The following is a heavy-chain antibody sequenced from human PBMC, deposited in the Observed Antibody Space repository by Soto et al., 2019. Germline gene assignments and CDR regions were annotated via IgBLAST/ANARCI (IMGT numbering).Heavy chain of an antibody. CDR2: IIPIFGTA. V-gene: IGHV1-69*13. CDR3: ARGPGYCSGGSCYYYGMDV. CDR1: GGTFSSYA. Sequence: SVKVSCKASGGTFSSYAISWVRQAPVQGREWMGGIIPIFGTANYAQKFQGRVTITADESTSTAYMELSSLRSEDTAVYYCARGPGYCSGGSCYYYGMDVWGQGTTVTVSS. D-gene: IGHD2-15*01. J-gene: IGHJ6*02.